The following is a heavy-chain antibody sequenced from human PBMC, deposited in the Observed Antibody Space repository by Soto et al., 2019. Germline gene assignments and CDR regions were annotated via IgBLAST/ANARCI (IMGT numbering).Heavy chain of an antibody. CDR3: AKDVRGVAVAGLNYYYYGMDV. V-gene: IGHV3-9*01. J-gene: IGHJ6*02. Sequence: GGSLGLGCAASGVTVDWYAMHWVRQAPGKGLEWVPGISWNSGSIGYADSVRGRFTISRDNAKNSLYLQMNSLRAEDTALYYCAKDVRGVAVAGLNYYYYGMDVWGQGTTVTVSS. CDR2: ISWNSGSI. D-gene: IGHD6-19*01. CDR1: GVTVDWYA.